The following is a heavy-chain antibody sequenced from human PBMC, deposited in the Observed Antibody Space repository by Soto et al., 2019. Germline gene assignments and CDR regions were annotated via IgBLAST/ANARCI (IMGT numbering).Heavy chain of an antibody. D-gene: IGHD4-17*01. Sequence: PSETLSLTCAVSGYSISSGYYWGWLRQPPGKGLEWIGSIYHGGSTYYNPSLNSRVTLSIDMTNNHVSLILNSVTAADTAVYYCARDGSEGHYGDYDYWGQGTLVTVSS. CDR3: ARDGSEGHYGDYDY. CDR2: IYHGGST. CDR1: GYSISSGYY. J-gene: IGHJ4*02. V-gene: IGHV4-38-2*02.